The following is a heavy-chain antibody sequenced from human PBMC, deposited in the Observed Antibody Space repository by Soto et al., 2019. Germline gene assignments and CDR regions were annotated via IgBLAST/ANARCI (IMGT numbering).Heavy chain of an antibody. CDR2: ISAYNGNT. CDR1: GYTFTSYG. Sequence: QVQVVQSGAEVKKPGSSVKVSCKASGYTFTSYGFSWVRQAPGQGLEWMGRISAYNGNTNYAQKLQGRVTMTADTSTSTAYVELRSLRSDDTAVYFCARAAMGYCRGGSCPLGMDVWGQGTTVTVSS. D-gene: IGHD2-15*01. CDR3: ARAAMGYCRGGSCPLGMDV. J-gene: IGHJ6*02. V-gene: IGHV1-18*01.